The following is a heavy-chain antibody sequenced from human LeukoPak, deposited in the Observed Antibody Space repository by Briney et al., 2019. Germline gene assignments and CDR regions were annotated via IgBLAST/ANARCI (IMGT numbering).Heavy chain of an antibody. Sequence: ASVKVSCKASGYTFTGYYMHWVRQAPGQGLEWMGIINPSGGSTSYAQKFQGRVTMTRDTSTSTVYMELSRLRSEDTAVYYCARAGEQWLAENWFDPWGQGTLVTVSS. D-gene: IGHD6-19*01. V-gene: IGHV1-46*01. CDR3: ARAGEQWLAENWFDP. J-gene: IGHJ5*02. CDR1: GYTFTGYY. CDR2: INPSGGST.